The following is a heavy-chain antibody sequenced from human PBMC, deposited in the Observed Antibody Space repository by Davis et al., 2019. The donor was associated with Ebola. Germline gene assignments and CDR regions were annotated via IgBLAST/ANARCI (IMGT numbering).Heavy chain of an antibody. CDR2: IIPIFGTA. Sequence: AVQVSCKASGGTFSSYAISWVRQAPGQGLEWMGGIIPIFGTANYAQKFQGRVTITADESTSTAYMELSSLGSEDTAVYYCARGGWELLYGRFDYWGQGTLVTVSS. V-gene: IGHV1-69*13. J-gene: IGHJ4*02. CDR1: GGTFSSYA. D-gene: IGHD1-26*01. CDR3: ARGGWELLYGRFDY.